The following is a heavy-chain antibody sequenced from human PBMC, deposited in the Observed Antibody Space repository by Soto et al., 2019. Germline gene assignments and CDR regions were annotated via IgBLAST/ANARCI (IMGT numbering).Heavy chain of an antibody. CDR3: ARVSSTGWN. J-gene: IGHJ4*02. CDR2: IWYDGSNK. V-gene: IGHV3-33*01. D-gene: IGHD6-19*01. CDR1: GFTFSSYG. Sequence: PGGSLRLSCAASGFTFSSYGMHWVRQAPGKGLEWVAVIWYDGSNKYYADSVKGRFTISRDNAKNTMYLQMNSLTDEDTAVYFCARVSSTGWNWGQGTLVTVSS.